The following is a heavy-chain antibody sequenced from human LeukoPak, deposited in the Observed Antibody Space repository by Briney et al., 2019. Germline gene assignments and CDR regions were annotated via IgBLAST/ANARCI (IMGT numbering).Heavy chain of an antibody. V-gene: IGHV3-30*18. Sequence: PGRSLRLSCAASGFTFSSYGMHWVHQAPGKGLEWVAVISYDGSNKYYADSVKGRFTISRDNSKNTLYLQMNSLRAEDTAVYYCAKDRASITMVRGVIIYYYYGMDVWGQGTTVTVSS. CDR2: ISYDGSNK. D-gene: IGHD3-10*01. CDR3: AKDRASITMVRGVIIYYYYGMDV. J-gene: IGHJ6*02. CDR1: GFTFSSYG.